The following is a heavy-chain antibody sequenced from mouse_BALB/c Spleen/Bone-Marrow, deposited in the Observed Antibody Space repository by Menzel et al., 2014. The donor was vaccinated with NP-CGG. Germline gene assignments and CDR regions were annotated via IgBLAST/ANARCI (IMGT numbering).Heavy chain of an antibody. V-gene: IGHV14-3*02. CDR3: ASYVYGYYFDY. CDR1: GFNIKDTY. J-gene: IGHJ2*01. D-gene: IGHD2-2*01. CDR2: IDPANGNT. Sequence: ESGAELVKSGASVKLFCTASGFNIKDTYMHWVNQRPEQGLEWIGRIDPANGNTKYDPKFQGKATITADTSSNTAYLQLSSLTSEDTAVYYCASYVYGYYFDYWGQGTTLTVSS.